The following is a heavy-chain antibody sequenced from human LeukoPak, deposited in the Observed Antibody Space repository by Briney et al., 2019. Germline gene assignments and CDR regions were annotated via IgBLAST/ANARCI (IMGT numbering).Heavy chain of an antibody. J-gene: IGHJ4*02. CDR3: ARRNTAMVAGLDY. CDR1: GYTFTTYD. D-gene: IGHD5-18*01. CDR2: MNQNSGNT. Sequence: ASVKVSCKASGYTFTTYDINWVRPATGQGLEWMGWMNQNSGNTGYAQRFQGRVTMTRNTSISTAVMELSGLRSEDTAVYFCARRNTAMVAGLDYWGQGSLVTVSS. V-gene: IGHV1-8*01.